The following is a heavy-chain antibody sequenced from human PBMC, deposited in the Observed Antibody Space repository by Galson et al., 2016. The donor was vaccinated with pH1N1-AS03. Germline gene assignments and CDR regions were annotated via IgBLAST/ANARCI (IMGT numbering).Heavy chain of an antibody. V-gene: IGHV3-23*01. Sequence: SLRLSCAASSGYVMNWVRQAPGKGLEWVSGISVSGSDTYYVDSVKGRFTISRDNSKNTLFLQMDSLRAEDTALYYCTAGHYTNFWGQGNLVTVSS. CDR1: SGYV. J-gene: IGHJ4*01. D-gene: IGHD3-3*01. CDR2: ISVSGSDT. CDR3: TAGHYTNF.